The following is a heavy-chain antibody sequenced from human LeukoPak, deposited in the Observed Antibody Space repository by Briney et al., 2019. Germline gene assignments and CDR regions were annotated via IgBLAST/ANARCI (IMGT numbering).Heavy chain of an antibody. CDR1: GFTFSSYG. Sequence: GGSPRLSCVASGFTFSSYGMHWVRQAPGKGLEWVSFIRYDGSNKYYADSVKGRLTISRDNSKNTLYLQMNSLRAEDTAVYYCANQDSTEYSYYFDFWGQGTLVTVSS. CDR2: IRYDGSNK. CDR3: ANQDSTEYSYYFDF. V-gene: IGHV3-30*02. D-gene: IGHD2/OR15-2a*01. J-gene: IGHJ4*02.